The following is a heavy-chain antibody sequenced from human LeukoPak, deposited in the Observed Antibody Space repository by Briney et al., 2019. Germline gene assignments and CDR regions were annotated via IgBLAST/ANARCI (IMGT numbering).Heavy chain of an antibody. CDR1: GFTVSSNY. D-gene: IGHD5-18*01. V-gene: IGHV3-23*01. CDR3: AKQQKWIQLWLPEY. J-gene: IGHJ4*02. Sequence: PGGSLRLSCAASGFTVSSNYMSWVRQAPGKGLEWVSAISGSGGSTYYADSVKGRFTISRDNSKNTLYLQMNSLRAEDTAVYYCAKQQKWIQLWLPEYWGQGTLVTVSS. CDR2: ISGSGGST.